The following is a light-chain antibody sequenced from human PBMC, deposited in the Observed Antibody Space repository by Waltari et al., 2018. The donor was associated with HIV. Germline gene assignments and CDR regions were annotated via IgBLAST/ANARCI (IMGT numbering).Light chain of an antibody. V-gene: IGLV1-40*01. Sequence: SVLMQPPSVSGAPGQRVTISCTGNTSNIGSNHDVHWYQHFQGTAPNLLSYGDSLRPSGVPDRFSGSKAGTSASLAITGLQAEDEGYYYCQSYDNTLSGSRVFGGGTKVTVL. CDR1: TSNIGSNHD. CDR3: QSYDNTLSGSRV. J-gene: IGLJ3*02. CDR2: GDS.